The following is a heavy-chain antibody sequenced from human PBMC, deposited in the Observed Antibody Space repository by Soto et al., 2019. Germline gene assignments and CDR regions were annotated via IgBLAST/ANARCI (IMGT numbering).Heavy chain of an antibody. CDR2: ISNDGKKR. D-gene: IGHD3-22*01. CDR3: AKPYDSSGYYRLTYFDY. Sequence: PGGSLRLSCVGFGFTFSNHGMHWVRQAPGKGLEWMAVISNDGKKRYYADSVKGRFTISRDNSQNTVYVQMDSLRDEDTAMYYCAKPYDSSGYYRLTYFDYWGQGTLVTVSS. J-gene: IGHJ4*02. V-gene: IGHV3-30*18. CDR1: GFTFSNHG.